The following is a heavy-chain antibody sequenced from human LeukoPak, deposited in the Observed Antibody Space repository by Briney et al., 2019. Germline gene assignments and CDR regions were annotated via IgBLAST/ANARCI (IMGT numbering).Heavy chain of an antibody. CDR1: GFTFSDYS. Sequence: PGGSLRLSCAASGFTFSDYSMSWVRQPPGKGLEWLSYITSTGTTIWYADSVKGRFAISRDNAKNSLYLQMNTLRAEDTAMYCCARGYLQPWGQGTLVTVSS. J-gene: IGHJ5*02. CDR2: ITSTGTTI. D-gene: IGHD4-11*01. V-gene: IGHV3-11*01. CDR3: ARGYLQP.